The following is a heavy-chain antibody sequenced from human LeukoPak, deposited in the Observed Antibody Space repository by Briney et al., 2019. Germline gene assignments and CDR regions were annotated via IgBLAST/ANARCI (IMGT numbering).Heavy chain of an antibody. CDR1: GGTFSSYA. Sequence: GASVTVSFTASGGTFSSYAISWVRQAPGQGLEWMGGIIPIFGTANYAQKFQGRVTITADESTSTAYMELSSLRSEDTAVYYCARGDVLRFLEHYYYYGMDVWGQGTTVTVSS. CDR2: IIPIFGTA. V-gene: IGHV1-69*13. J-gene: IGHJ6*02. D-gene: IGHD3-3*01. CDR3: ARGDVLRFLEHYYYYGMDV.